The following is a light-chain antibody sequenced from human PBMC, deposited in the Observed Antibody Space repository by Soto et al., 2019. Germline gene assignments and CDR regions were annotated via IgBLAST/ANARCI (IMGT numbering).Light chain of an antibody. CDR3: SSYTSSSTLGV. V-gene: IGLV2-14*01. J-gene: IGLJ2*01. CDR1: SSDVGGYNY. CDR2: DVS. Sequence: QSALTQPASVSGSPGQSITISCTGTSSDVGGYNYVSWYQQHPSKAPKLMIYDVSHRPSGVSDSVSGSKSVNTVSLTLSGLQAEDEADYYCSSYTSSSTLGVFGGGTKLTVL.